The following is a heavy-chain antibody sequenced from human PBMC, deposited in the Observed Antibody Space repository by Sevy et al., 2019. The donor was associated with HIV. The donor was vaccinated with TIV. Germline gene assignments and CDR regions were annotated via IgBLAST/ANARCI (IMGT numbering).Heavy chain of an antibody. CDR1: GFIFSNFA. J-gene: IGHJ3*02. V-gene: IGHV3-30-3*01. CDR2: TSYDGSNK. D-gene: IGHD2-15*01. Sequence: GGSLRLSCTVSGFIFSNFAMHWVRQAPGKGLEWVAVTSYDGSNKYYADSVKGRFTISRDNSKNTLYLQMNSLRAEDTAVYYCARERDIVVVRYAFDIWGQGTMVTVSS. CDR3: ARERDIVVVRYAFDI.